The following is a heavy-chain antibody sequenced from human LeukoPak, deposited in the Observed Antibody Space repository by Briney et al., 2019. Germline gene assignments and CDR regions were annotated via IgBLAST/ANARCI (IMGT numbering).Heavy chain of an antibody. V-gene: IGHV4-39*07. CDR3: ARAERYFPHRPFDY. J-gene: IGHJ4*02. CDR2: IYYSGST. CDR1: GGSIVTSRYY. D-gene: IGHD3-9*01. Sequence: SETLSLTCTVSGGSIVTSRYYWGWVRQPPGKGLEWIGSIYYSGSTYYNPSLKSRVTISVDTSKNQFSLKLSSVTAADTAVYYCARAERYFPHRPFDYWGQGTLVTVSS.